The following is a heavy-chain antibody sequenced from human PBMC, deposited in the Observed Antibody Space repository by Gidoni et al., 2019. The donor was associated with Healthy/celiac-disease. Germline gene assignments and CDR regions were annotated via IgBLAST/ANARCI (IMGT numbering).Heavy chain of an antibody. CDR2: IKSKTDGGTT. J-gene: IGHJ3*02. CDR1: GFTFSNAW. V-gene: IGHV3-15*01. Sequence: EVQLVESGGGLVKPGGSLRLSCAASGFTFSNAWMSWVRQAPGKGLEWVGRIKSKTDGGTTDYAAPVKGRFTISRDDSKNTLYLQMNSLKTEDTAVYYCTTETYYYDSSGYYYGGWCAFDIWGQGTMVTVSS. D-gene: IGHD3-22*01. CDR3: TTETYYYDSSGYYYGGWCAFDI.